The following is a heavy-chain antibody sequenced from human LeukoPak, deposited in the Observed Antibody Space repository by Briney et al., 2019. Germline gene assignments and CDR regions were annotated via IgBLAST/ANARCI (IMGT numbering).Heavy chain of an antibody. D-gene: IGHD5-12*01. V-gene: IGHV3-33*01. CDR1: GFTFRNFG. J-gene: IGHJ4*02. CDR2: IWYDGNNK. Sequence: PGRSLRLSCAASGFTFRNFGMHWVRQAPGKGLEWAAVIWYDGNNKYYADSVKGRFTISRDNSKNTLYLQMKSLRAEDTAVYYCARDYRGLDYWGQGTLVTVSS. CDR3: ARDYRGLDY.